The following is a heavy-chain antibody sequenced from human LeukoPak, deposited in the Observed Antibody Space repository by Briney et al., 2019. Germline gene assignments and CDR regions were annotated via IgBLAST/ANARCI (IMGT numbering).Heavy chain of an antibody. V-gene: IGHV1-2*02. Sequence: ASVKVSCKATGYSFSAYYVHWVRQAPGQRLEWMAWINPKSGVTNYVKGFQGRVTMSRDTSISTVYMELSRLRSDDSAVYYCARGVDSFDIWGQGTMVTVSS. CDR1: GYSFSAYY. CDR3: ARGVDSFDI. J-gene: IGHJ3*02. CDR2: INPKSGVT.